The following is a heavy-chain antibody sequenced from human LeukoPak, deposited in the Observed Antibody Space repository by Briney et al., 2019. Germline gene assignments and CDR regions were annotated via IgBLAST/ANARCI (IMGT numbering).Heavy chain of an antibody. CDR1: GFTFNTYG. V-gene: IGHV3-23*01. J-gene: IGHJ4*02. D-gene: IGHD2-15*01. CDR3: AKTSLRGGGSNTYYFDY. Sequence: PGGSLRLSCAASGFTFNTYGMSWVRQAPGKGLEWVSAISGSGADTYYADSGKGRFTISRDNSKNTLYLQMNNLRAEDTAVYYCAKTSLRGGGSNTYYFDYWGQETLVTVSS. CDR2: ISGSGADT.